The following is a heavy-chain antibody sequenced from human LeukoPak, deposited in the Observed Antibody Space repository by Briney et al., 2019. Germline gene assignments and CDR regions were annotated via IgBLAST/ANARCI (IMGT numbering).Heavy chain of an antibody. Sequence: GGSLRLSCAASGFSFSSYWMHWGRQAPGKGLEWVSRINSDGSSTTYADSVKGRSSISRDNAKNTLYLHMSSLRAEDTGVYYCARAVRAHPPSAFWGQGTRVTVSS. J-gene: IGHJ1*01. CDR3: ARAVRAHPPSAF. D-gene: IGHD6-25*01. CDR1: GFSFSSYW. CDR2: INSDGSST. V-gene: IGHV3-74*01.